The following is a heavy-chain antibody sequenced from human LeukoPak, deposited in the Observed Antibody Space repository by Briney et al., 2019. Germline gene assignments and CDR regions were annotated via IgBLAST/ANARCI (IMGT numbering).Heavy chain of an antibody. Sequence: PSETLSLTCTVSGDSISSNFWSWIRQPPGKGLEWIGYIYYSGSTNYNPSLKSRVTISVDTSKNQFSLKLSSVTAADTAVYYCARGYDSSAYYPFNYWGQGTLVTVSS. V-gene: IGHV4-59*01. J-gene: IGHJ4*02. CDR3: ARGYDSSAYYPFNY. D-gene: IGHD3-22*01. CDR1: GDSISSNF. CDR2: IYYSGST.